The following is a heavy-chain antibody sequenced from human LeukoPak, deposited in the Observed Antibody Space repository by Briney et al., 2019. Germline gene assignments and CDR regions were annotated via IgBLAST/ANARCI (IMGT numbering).Heavy chain of an antibody. Sequence: GESLKISCKGSGYIFTDYWIGWVRQMPGKGLEWRAIICPGDSDTRYSPSFQGQVTISADKSISTAYLQWSSLKASDTAMYYCARQVVVSGPPFDYWGQGTLVTVSS. CDR3: ARQVVVSGPPFDY. CDR2: ICPGDSDT. J-gene: IGHJ4*02. CDR1: GYIFTDYW. V-gene: IGHV5-51*01. D-gene: IGHD6-19*01.